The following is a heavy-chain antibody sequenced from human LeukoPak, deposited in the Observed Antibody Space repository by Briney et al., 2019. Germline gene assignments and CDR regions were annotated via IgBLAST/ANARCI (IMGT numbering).Heavy chain of an antibody. D-gene: IGHD3-22*01. Sequence: SGRSLRLSFASSGFTFHDHALHWVLQAPAKGLQCVSVISWNGGRIRYADSVKGRLTISRDNAKNSLYLQMNSLRPEDTGLYYCARDHYYDSSGYHYFDSWGQGTLVTVSS. CDR2: ISWNGGRI. J-gene: IGHJ4*02. V-gene: IGHV3-9*01. CDR3: ARDHYYDSSGYHYFDS. CDR1: GFTFHDHA.